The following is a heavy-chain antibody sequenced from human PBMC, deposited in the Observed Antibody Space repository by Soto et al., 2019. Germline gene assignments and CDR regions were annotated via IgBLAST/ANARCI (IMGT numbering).Heavy chain of an antibody. CDR1: GFIFSNYW. CDR2: IKGDGGET. CDR3: AVAYGLDV. D-gene: IGHD2-15*01. V-gene: IGHV3-7*01. J-gene: IGHJ6*02. Sequence: EVQLVESGGDLVQPGGSLRLSCAASGFIFSNYWMSWVRQAPGKGLEWVANIKGDGGETYYVDSVKGRFTISRDNAKSSLYLQMNSLRAEDTAVYYCAVAYGLDVWGQGTTVTVSS.